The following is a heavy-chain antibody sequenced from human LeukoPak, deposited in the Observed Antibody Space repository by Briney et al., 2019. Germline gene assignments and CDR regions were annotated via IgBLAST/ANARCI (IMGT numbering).Heavy chain of an antibody. V-gene: IGHV4-59*01. CDR1: GGSISSYY. CDR3: ARGKVRYYFDY. CDR2: IYYSGST. D-gene: IGHD3-10*01. Sequence: SETLSLTCTVSGGSISSYYWSWIRQPPGKGLEWIGYIYYSGSTNYNPSLKSRVTISVDTSKNQFSLKLSSVTAADTAVYYCARGKVRYYFDYWGQGTLVTVSS. J-gene: IGHJ4*02.